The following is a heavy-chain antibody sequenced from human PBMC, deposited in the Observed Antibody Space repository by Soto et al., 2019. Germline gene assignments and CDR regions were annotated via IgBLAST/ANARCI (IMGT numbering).Heavy chain of an antibody. CDR3: AKDGGYDYDFWSGYLPFDY. Sequence: QVQLVESGGGVVQPGRSLRLSCAASGFTFSSYGMHWVRQAPGKGLEWVAVISYDGSNKYYADSVKGRFTISRDNSKNTLYLQMNSLRAEDTAVYYCAKDGGYDYDFWSGYLPFDYWGQGTLVTVSS. V-gene: IGHV3-30*18. CDR1: GFTFSSYG. J-gene: IGHJ4*02. CDR2: ISYDGSNK. D-gene: IGHD3-3*01.